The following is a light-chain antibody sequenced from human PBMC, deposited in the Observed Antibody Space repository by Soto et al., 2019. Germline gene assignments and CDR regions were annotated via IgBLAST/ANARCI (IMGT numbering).Light chain of an antibody. V-gene: IGKV3-11*01. CDR3: QQRSNWPIT. J-gene: IGKJ5*01. CDR1: QSVSSY. CDR2: DAS. Sequence: EIVLTQSPATLSFSPGDRPTLSCTASQSVSSYLAWYQQKPGQAPRLLIYDASNRATGIPARFSGSGSGTDFTLTISSLEPEDFAVYYCQQRSNWPITFGQGTRLEIK.